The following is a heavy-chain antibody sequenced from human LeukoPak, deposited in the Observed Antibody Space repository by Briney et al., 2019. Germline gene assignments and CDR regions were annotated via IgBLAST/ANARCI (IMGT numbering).Heavy chain of an antibody. CDR1: GYTFSNFG. CDR3: ARSGIAAQYYFDY. Sequence: GASVKVSCKASGYTFSNFGISWVRQAPGQGLEWMGGIIPIFGTANYAQKFQGRVTITADESTSTAYMELSSLRSEDTAVYYCARSGIAAQYYFDYWGQGTLVTVSS. V-gene: IGHV1-69*13. CDR2: IIPIFGTA. D-gene: IGHD6-13*01. J-gene: IGHJ4*02.